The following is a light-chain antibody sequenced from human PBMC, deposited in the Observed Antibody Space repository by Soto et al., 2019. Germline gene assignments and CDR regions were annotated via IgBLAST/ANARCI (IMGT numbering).Light chain of an antibody. J-gene: IGKJ5*01. Sequence: EIVLRQSPGTLSLSPGERATLSCRASQRVISSYLAWFQQRPGRAPRLLIYGASTRAAGIPDRFSGSGSGTDFTLTITRLEPEDSAVYFCQQYTGPPTTFGQGKRLEI. CDR2: GAS. CDR3: QQYTGPPTT. CDR1: QRVISSY. V-gene: IGKV3-20*01.